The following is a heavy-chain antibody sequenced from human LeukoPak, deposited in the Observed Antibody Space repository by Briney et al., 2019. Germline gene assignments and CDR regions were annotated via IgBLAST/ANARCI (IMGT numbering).Heavy chain of an antibody. D-gene: IGHD3-22*01. Sequence: SETLSLTCTVSGVSISSGDYYWSWIRQPPGKGLEWIGYIYYSGSTYYNPSLKSRVTISVDTSKNQFSLKLSSVTAADTAVYYCARRGYDSSGSYRNYWGQGTLVTVSS. CDR3: ARRGYDSSGSYRNY. J-gene: IGHJ4*02. CDR1: GVSISSGDYY. V-gene: IGHV4-30-4*01. CDR2: IYYSGST.